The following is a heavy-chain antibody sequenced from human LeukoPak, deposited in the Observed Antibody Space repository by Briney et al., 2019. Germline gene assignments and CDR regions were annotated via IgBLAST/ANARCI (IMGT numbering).Heavy chain of an antibody. CDR1: GYTFTGYY. V-gene: IGHV1-2*02. D-gene: IGHD3-10*01. CDR2: INPNSGGT. Sequence: ASVKVSCKASGYTFTGYYMHLVRQAPGQGLGWMGWINPNSGGTNYAQKFQGRVTMTRDTSISTAYMELSRLRSDDTAVYYCARVYYGSGSYYVWGKGTTVTISS. J-gene: IGHJ6*04. CDR3: ARVYYGSGSYYV.